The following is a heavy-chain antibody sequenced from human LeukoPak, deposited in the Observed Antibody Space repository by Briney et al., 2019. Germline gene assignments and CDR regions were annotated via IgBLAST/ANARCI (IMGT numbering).Heavy chain of an antibody. CDR1: GYSFTAYL. D-gene: IGHD1-26*01. J-gene: IGHJ4*02. CDR3: ARDLVGATTLDEGF. Sequence: ASVKVSCKASGYSFTAYLMHWVRQAPGQGLEWMGWINPNTGGTNYAQKFQGRVTMTRDTSISTAYMEPTSLRSDDTALYYCARDLVGATTLDEGFWGQGTLVTVSS. V-gene: IGHV1-2*02. CDR2: INPNTGGT.